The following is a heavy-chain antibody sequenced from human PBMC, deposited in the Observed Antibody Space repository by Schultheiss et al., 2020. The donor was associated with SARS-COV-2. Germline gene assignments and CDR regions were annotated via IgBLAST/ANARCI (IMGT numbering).Heavy chain of an antibody. CDR1: GFTVSSNY. V-gene: IGHV3-23*01. D-gene: IGHD1-26*01. CDR2: ISGSGGST. J-gene: IGHJ3*02. CDR3: ARDVGDAFDM. Sequence: GGSLRLSCAASGFTVSSNYMSWVRQAPGKGLEWVSAISGSGGSTYYADSVKGRFTISRDNSKNSVFLQMNNVRAEDTAVYYCARDVGDAFDMWGQGTMVTVSS.